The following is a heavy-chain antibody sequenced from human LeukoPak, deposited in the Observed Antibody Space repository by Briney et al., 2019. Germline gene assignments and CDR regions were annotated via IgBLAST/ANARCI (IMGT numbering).Heavy chain of an antibody. D-gene: IGHD6-13*01. CDR2: IYTSGST. J-gene: IGHJ5*02. Sequence: PSETLSLTCTVSGGSISSYYWSWIRQPPGKGLEWIGYIYTSGSTSYNPSLKSRVTISVDTSKNQFSLKLSSVTAADTAVYYCARTYSSSWHRNWFDPWGQGTLVTVSS. CDR1: GGSISSYY. V-gene: IGHV4-4*09. CDR3: ARTYSSSWHRNWFDP.